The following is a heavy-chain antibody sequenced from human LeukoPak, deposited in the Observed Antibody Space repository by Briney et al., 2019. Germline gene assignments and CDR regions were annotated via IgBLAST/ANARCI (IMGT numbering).Heavy chain of an antibody. V-gene: IGHV3-48*03. CDR1: GFTFSRRD. J-gene: IGHJ6*04. Sequence: GGSLRLSCAASGFTFSRRDMNWVRQAPGKGLEWVSYISSSGSTIYYADSVKGRFTISRDNAKNSLYLQMNSLRAEDTAVYYCAELGITMIGGVWGKGTTVTISS. CDR2: ISSSGSTI. D-gene: IGHD3-10*02. CDR3: AELGITMIGGV.